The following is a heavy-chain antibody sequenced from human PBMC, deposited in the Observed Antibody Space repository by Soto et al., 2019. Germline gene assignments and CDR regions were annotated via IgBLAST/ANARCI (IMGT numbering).Heavy chain of an antibody. CDR3: ASSLLVGYGLEGERD. V-gene: IGHV1-18*01. Sequence: QVQLVQSGAEVKKPGASVKVSCKASGYTFTSYGISWVRQAPGQGLEWMGWISAYTGNTNYAQKLQGRVTMTTDTSPSTDYMDLRSLRSDDTAVYYCASSLLVGYGLEGERDWGQGTLVTVSS. CDR1: GYTFTSYG. J-gene: IGHJ4*02. CDR2: ISAYTGNT. D-gene: IGHD5-18*01.